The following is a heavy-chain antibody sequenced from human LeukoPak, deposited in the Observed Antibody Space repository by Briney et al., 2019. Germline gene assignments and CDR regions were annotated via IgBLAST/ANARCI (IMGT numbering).Heavy chain of an antibody. CDR1: GYSISSGYY. V-gene: IGHV4-38-2*02. D-gene: IGHD1-26*01. CDR2: IYHSGST. CDR3: ARETYSGSFDY. J-gene: IGHJ4*02. Sequence: SETLSLTCTVSGYSISSGYYWGWIRQPPGKGLEWIGSIYHSGSTYYNPSLKSRVTISVDTSKNQFSLKLSSVTAADTAVYYCARETYSGSFDYWGQGTLVTVSS.